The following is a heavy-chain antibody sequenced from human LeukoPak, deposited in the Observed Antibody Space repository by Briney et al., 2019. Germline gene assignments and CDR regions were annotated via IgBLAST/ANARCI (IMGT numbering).Heavy chain of an antibody. CDR3: ATEQDEYYYGSGSSGWFDP. Sequence: NSSETLSLTCTVSGGSISSYYWSWIRQPPGKGLEWIGYIYYSGSTNYNPSLKSRVTISVDTSKNQFSLKLSSVTAADTAVYYCATEQDEYYYGSGSSGWFDPWGQGTLVTVSS. CDR2: IYYSGST. J-gene: IGHJ5*02. D-gene: IGHD3-10*01. V-gene: IGHV4-59*01. CDR1: GGSISSYY.